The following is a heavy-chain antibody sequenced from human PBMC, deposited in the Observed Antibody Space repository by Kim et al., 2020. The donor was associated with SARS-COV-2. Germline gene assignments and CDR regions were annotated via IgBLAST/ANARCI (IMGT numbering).Heavy chain of an antibody. CDR2: ISYDGSNK. J-gene: IGHJ4*02. V-gene: IGHV3-30*18. Sequence: GGSLRLSCAASGFTFSSYGMHWVRQAPGKGLEWVAVISYDGSNKYYADSVKGRLTISRDNSKNTLYLQMNSLRAEDTAVYYCAKDLLYSRGFGELSSEPFDYWGQRTLVTVSS. D-gene: IGHD3-10*01. CDR1: GFTFSSYG. CDR3: AKDLLYSRGFGELSSEPFDY.